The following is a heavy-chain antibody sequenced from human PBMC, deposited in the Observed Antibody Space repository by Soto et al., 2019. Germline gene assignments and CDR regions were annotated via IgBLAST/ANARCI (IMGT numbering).Heavy chain of an antibody. J-gene: IGHJ6*03. CDR1: GYTFTSYD. V-gene: IGHV1-8*01. D-gene: IGHD2-2*01. CDR3: ARVSGDCSSTSCAPDYYYYYMDV. CDR2: MNPNSGNT. Sequence: ASVKVSCKASGYTFTSYDITWVRQATGQGLEWMGWMNPNSGNTGYAQRFQGRVTMTRNTSISTAYMERSSLRSEDTAVYYCARVSGDCSSTSCAPDYYYYYMDVWGKGTTVTVSS.